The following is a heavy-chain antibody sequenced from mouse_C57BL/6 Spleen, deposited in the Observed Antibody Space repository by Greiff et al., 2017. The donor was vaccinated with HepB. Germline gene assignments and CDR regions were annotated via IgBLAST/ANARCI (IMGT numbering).Heavy chain of an antibody. CDR2: INPDSSTI. CDR3: ARRGHLSVFDV. Sequence: EASGVDFSRYWMSWVRRAPGKGLEWIGEINPDSSTINYAPSLTDKFIISRDNAKNTLYLQMSKVRSEDTALYYCARRGHLSVFDVWGTGTTVTVSS. J-gene: IGHJ1*03. CDR1: GVDFSRYW. V-gene: IGHV4-1*01.